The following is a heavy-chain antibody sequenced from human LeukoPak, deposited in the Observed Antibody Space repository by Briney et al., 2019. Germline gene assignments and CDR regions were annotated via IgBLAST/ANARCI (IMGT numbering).Heavy chain of an antibody. CDR1: GYTFTGYY. Sequence: ASVKVSCKASGYTFTGYYMHWVRQAPGQGLEWMGWINPNSGGTNYAQKFQGRVTMTRDTFISTAYMELSRLRSDDTAVYYCARDLTGYSGYDVDDYWGQGTLVTVSS. CDR3: ARDLTGYSGYDVDDY. CDR2: INPNSGGT. D-gene: IGHD5-12*01. J-gene: IGHJ4*02. V-gene: IGHV1-2*02.